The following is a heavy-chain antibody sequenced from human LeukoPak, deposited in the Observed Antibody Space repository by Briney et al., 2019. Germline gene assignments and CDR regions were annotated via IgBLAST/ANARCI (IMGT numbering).Heavy chain of an antibody. CDR1: GGSISPYY. CDR3: ARGHSSGWYYFDY. D-gene: IGHD6-19*01. CDR2: ISYSGST. V-gene: IGHV4-59*12. Sequence: PSETLSLTCTVSGGSISPYYWSWIRQPPGKGLEWIGYISYSGSTNYNPSLKSRVAISVDTSKNQFSLKLSSVTAADTAVYYCARGHSSGWYYFDYWGQGTLVTVSS. J-gene: IGHJ4*02.